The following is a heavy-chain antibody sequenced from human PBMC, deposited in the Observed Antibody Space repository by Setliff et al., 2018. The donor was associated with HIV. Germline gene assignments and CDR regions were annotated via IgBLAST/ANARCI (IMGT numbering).Heavy chain of an antibody. CDR1: GGPITSNTYF. CDR3: ARRRGQKATGWYYFDF. J-gene: IGHJ4*02. V-gene: IGHV4-39*01. Sequence: SETLSLTCSGSGGPITSNTYFWDWIRQAPGKGLEWIGSIYHSGNTYYNPSLKSRVSISVDTSKRQFSLKLTSVTAGDSALYYCARRRGQKATGWYYFDFWGQGALVTVSS. D-gene: IGHD6-19*01. CDR2: IYHSGNT.